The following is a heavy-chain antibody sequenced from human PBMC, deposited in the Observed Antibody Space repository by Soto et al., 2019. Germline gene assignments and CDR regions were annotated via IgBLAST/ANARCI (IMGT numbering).Heavy chain of an antibody. V-gene: IGHV1-3*01. J-gene: IGHJ4*02. CDR3: ARAWVVVTAPDY. D-gene: IGHD2-21*02. Sequence: ASVKVSCTASGYTLTSYAMHWVRQAPGQRLEWMGWINAGNGNTKYSQKFQGRVTITRDTSASTAYMELSSLRSEDTAVYYCARAWVVVTAPDYWGQGTLVTVSS. CDR2: INAGNGNT. CDR1: GYTLTSYA.